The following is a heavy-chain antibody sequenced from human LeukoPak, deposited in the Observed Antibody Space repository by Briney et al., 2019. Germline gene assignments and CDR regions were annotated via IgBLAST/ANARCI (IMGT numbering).Heavy chain of an antibody. Sequence: PSETLSLTCTVSGGSISSNNYYWGWIRQPPGKGLEWIGYIYYSGSTNYNPSLKSRVTISVDTSKNQFSLKLSSVTAADTAVYYCARDHPVRRSGYYGMDVWGQGTTVTVSS. D-gene: IGHD3-3*01. J-gene: IGHJ6*02. CDR1: GGSISSNNYY. CDR2: IYYSGST. CDR3: ARDHPVRRSGYYGMDV. V-gene: IGHV4-61*05.